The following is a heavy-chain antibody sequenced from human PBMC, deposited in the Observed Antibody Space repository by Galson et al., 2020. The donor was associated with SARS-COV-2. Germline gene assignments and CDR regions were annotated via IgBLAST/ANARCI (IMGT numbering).Heavy chain of an antibody. J-gene: IGHJ4*02. V-gene: IGHV4-59*08. CDR2: IYYSGST. CDR3: ARHPYFYDSSGYYFDY. Sequence: ETSETLSLTCTVSGGSISSYYWSWIRQPPGKGLEWIGYIYYSGSTNYNPPLKSRVTISVDTSKNQFSLKLSSVTAADTAVYYCARHPYFYDSSGYYFDYWGQGTLVTVSS. CDR1: GGSISSYY. D-gene: IGHD3-22*01.